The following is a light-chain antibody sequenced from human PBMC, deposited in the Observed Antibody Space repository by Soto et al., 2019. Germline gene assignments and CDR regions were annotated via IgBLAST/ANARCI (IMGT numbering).Light chain of an antibody. CDR1: QDIGND. J-gene: IGKJ4*01. CDR3: QQYGSSLLT. Sequence: ATQMTQSPSSLSASVGDRVTITCRASQDIGNDLAWYQQKPGKAPNLLIYAASSLQSGVPSRFSGSGSGTDFTLTISRLEPEDFAMYYCQQYGSSLLTFGGGTRVEIK. V-gene: IGKV1-6*01. CDR2: AAS.